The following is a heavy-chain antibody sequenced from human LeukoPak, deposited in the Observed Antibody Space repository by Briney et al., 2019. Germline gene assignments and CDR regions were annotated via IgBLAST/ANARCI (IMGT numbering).Heavy chain of an antibody. CDR3: ARTVSGSHSYQGGDY. V-gene: IGHV3-23*01. D-gene: IGHD3-16*02. Sequence: GGSLTLSCAASALTVSTNAMSWVRQAPGKGREWVSVISGSAGNTYYADSVKGPFTMSRDNSKNTLYLQMNSLRAEDTAVYFCARTVSGSHSYQGGDYWGQGTLVTVST. CDR1: ALTVSTNA. CDR2: ISGSAGNT. J-gene: IGHJ4*02.